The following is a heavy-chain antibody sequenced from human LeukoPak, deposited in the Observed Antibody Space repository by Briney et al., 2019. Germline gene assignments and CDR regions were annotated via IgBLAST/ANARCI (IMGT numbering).Heavy chain of an antibody. Sequence: PGGSLRLSCVASGFIFSNFGVHWVRQAPGKGLEWVAVISYDASNKYYADSVKGRFTISRDNSKNTVYLQMNSLRPEDTAVYYCAKAGYANNWNEERLQQWGQGTLVAVSS. V-gene: IGHV3-30*18. CDR3: AKAGYANNWNEERLQQ. D-gene: IGHD1-1*01. J-gene: IGHJ1*01. CDR2: ISYDASNK. CDR1: GFIFSNFG.